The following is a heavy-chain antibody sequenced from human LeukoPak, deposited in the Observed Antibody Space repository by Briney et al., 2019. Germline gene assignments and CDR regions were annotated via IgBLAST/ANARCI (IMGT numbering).Heavy chain of an antibody. Sequence: GGSLRLSCAASGFTFSSYSMNWVRQAPGKGLEWVSSISSSSYIYYADSVKGRFTISRDNAKNSLYLQMNSLRAEDTAVYYCARDPPIQLGYFDYWGQGTLVTVSS. CDR1: GFTFSSYS. V-gene: IGHV3-21*01. D-gene: IGHD5-18*01. J-gene: IGHJ4*02. CDR2: ISSSSYI. CDR3: ARDPPIQLGYFDY.